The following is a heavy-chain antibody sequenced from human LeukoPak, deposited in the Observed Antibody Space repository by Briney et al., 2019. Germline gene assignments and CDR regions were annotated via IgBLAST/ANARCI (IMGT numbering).Heavy chain of an antibody. CDR3: ARDWYFDY. Sequence: GGSLRLSCAASGFTFSSYIVNWVGQAPGKGLEWLSYISSGSSTIYYADSVKGRFIISRDNAKNSLYLQMNSLRAEDPAVYYCARDWYFDYWGQGTLVTVSS. V-gene: IGHV3-48*01. J-gene: IGHJ4*02. CDR1: GFTFSSYI. CDR2: ISSGSSTI.